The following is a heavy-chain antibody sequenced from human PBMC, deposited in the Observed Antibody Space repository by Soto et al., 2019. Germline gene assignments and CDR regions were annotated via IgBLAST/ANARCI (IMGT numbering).Heavy chain of an antibody. J-gene: IGHJ6*02. CDR2: IWYDGSNK. CDR1: GFTFSSYG. V-gene: IGHV3-33*01. Sequence: GGSLRLSCAASGFTFSSYGMHWVRQAPGKGLERVAVIWYDGSNKYYADSVKGRFTISRDNSKNTLYLQMNSLRAEDTAVYYCARGLTGTSYYYGMDVWGQGTTVTVSS. D-gene: IGHD3-9*01. CDR3: ARGLTGTSYYYGMDV.